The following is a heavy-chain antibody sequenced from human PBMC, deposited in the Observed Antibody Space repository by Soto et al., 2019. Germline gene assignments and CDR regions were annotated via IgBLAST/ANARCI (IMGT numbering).Heavy chain of an antibody. Sequence: ASVKVSCKASGYTFTSYGISWVRQAPGQGLEWMGWISAYNGNTNYAQKLQGRVTMTTNTSTSTAYMELRSLRSDDTAVYYCARALPAGPTVLMDYWGQGTQVTVSS. J-gene: IGHJ4*02. V-gene: IGHV1-18*01. CDR1: GYTFTSYG. D-gene: IGHD6-13*01. CDR3: ARALPAGPTVLMDY. CDR2: ISAYNGNT.